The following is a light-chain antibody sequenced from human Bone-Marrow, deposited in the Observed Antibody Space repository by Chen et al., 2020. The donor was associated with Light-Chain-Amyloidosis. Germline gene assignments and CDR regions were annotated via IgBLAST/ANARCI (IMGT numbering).Light chain of an antibody. CDR3: QQYGTSPLT. Sequence: EIVLTQSPGTLSLSPGEGANLSCRASQTISSNYLTWYQQKFGQAPRLLIYGSSSRATGIPDRFTGSGSGTDITLTINRLEPEDFAMYYCQQYGTSPLTFGGGTKVGIK. CDR1: QTISSNY. J-gene: IGKJ4*01. V-gene: IGKV3-20*01. CDR2: GSS.